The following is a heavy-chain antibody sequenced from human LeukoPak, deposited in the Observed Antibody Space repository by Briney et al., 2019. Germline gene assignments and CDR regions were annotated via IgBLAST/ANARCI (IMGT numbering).Heavy chain of an antibody. CDR3: ARGGLSRSGYYRRGFDP. CDR2: VYYSGST. Sequence: SETLSLTCTVSGGSISSSSYYWGWIRQPPGKGLEWIGSVYYSGSTYYNPSLKSRVTISVDTSKNQFSLKLSSVTAADTAVYYCARGGLSRSGYYRRGFDPWGQGTLVTVSS. D-gene: IGHD3-3*01. J-gene: IGHJ5*02. CDR1: GGSISSSSYY. V-gene: IGHV4-39*07.